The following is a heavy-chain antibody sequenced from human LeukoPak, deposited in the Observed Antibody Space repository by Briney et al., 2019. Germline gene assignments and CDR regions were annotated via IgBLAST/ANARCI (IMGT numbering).Heavy chain of an antibody. J-gene: IGHJ6*03. CDR3: ARGPGYGRSGYYYMDV. CDR1: GYTFTGYY. V-gene: IGHV1-46*01. Sequence: ASVKVSCKASGYTFTGYYTHWVRQAPGQGLEWMGIINPSGGSTSYAQKFQGRVTMTRDMSTSTVYMELSSLRSEDTAVYYCARGPGYGRSGYYYMDVWGKGTTVTVSS. CDR2: INPSGGST. D-gene: IGHD5-12*01.